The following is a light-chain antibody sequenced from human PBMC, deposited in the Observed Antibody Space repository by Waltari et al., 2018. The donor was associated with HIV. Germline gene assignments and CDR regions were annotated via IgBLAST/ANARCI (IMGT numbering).Light chain of an antibody. CDR3: QTWGTGIVA. J-gene: IGLJ2*01. CDR1: SGHYGHA. CDR2: VNSDGSH. V-gene: IGLV4-69*02. Sequence: QLVLTQSPSASASLGASVRLTCTLSSGHYGHAIPWHQHQPQKGPRFLMKVNSDGSHNKGDGIPDRFSGSSSGPDRYLTISSLQSDDEADYYCQTWGTGIVAFGGGTKLTVL.